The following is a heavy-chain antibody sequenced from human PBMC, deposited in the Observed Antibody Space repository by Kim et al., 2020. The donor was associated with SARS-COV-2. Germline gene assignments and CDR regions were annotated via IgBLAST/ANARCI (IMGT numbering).Heavy chain of an antibody. CDR1: GFTFDDYA. Sequence: GGSLRLSCAASGFTFDDYAMSWVRQPPGKGLEWVSRINWNGDTTDYGDSVKGRFTISRDNAKNSLYLQMNSLIAEDTALYYCARRDAFGWFDSWGQGTPV. V-gene: IGHV3-20*04. D-gene: IGHD3-10*01. J-gene: IGHJ5*01. CDR3: ARRDAFGWFDS. CDR2: INWNGDTT.